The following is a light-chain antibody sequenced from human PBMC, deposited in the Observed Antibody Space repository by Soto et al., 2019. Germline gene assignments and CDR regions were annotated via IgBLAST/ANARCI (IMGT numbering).Light chain of an antibody. CDR2: DVP. V-gene: IGLV2-18*02. CDR3: SSYTSTNTIL. Sequence: QSALTQPPSVSVSPGQSVTISCTGTSSDVGDYDRVSWYQQPPGTAPRLLIYDVPNRPSGVPDRFSGSKSGNTASLTISGLQAEDETDYYCSSYTSTNTILFGGGTQLTVL. J-gene: IGLJ2*01. CDR1: SSDVGDYDR.